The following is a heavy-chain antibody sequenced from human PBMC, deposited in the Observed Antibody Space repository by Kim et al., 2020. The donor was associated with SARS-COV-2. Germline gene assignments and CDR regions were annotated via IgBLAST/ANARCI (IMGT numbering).Heavy chain of an antibody. J-gene: IGHJ6*02. D-gene: IGHD6-19*01. CDR3: TTAGGTVAGTDYYYGMDV. CDR1: GFTFSNAW. CDR2: IKSKTDGGTT. Sequence: GGSLRLSCATSGFTFSNAWMSWVRQAPGKGLEWVGRIKSKTDGGTTDYAAPVKGRFTISRDDSKNTLYLQMNSLKSEDTAVYYCTTAGGTVAGTDYYYGMDVWGQGTTVTVSS. V-gene: IGHV3-15*01.